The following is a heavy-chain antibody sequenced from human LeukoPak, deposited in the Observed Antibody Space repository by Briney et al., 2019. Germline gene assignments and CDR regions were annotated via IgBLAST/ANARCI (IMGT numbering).Heavy chain of an antibody. Sequence: PGGSLRLSCAASGFTFSSYAMSWVRQAPGKGLEWVSTISGSSGSTYYADSVKGRFTISRDNSKNTLYLQMNSLRGEDTAVYYCAKVYTVVTAQRRGYFDNWGQGILVTVSS. D-gene: IGHD2-21*02. J-gene: IGHJ4*02. V-gene: IGHV3-23*01. CDR2: ISGSSGST. CDR3: AKVYTVVTAQRRGYFDN. CDR1: GFTFSSYA.